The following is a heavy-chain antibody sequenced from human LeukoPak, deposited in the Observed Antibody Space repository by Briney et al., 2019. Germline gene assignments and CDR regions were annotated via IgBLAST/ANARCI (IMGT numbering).Heavy chain of an antibody. Sequence: GGSLRLSCAASGFTFSSYWMNWVRHAPGKGLVWVSRIDTDGSSTTYADSVKGRFTISRDNAKNTLYLQMNSLRAEDTAVYYCARGFTIFGVVNDGFDIWGQGTKVTVSS. V-gene: IGHV3-74*01. CDR3: ARGFTIFGVVNDGFDI. J-gene: IGHJ3*02. D-gene: IGHD3-3*01. CDR1: GFTFSSYW. CDR2: IDTDGSST.